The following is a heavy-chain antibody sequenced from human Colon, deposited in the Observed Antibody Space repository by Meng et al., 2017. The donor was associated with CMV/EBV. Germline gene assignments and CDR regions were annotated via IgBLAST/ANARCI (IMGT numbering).Heavy chain of an antibody. J-gene: IGHJ1*01. CDR2: IKSKTDGGTT. CDR3: TTDQGSHYDFWSGYGDFQH. D-gene: IGHD3-3*01. V-gene: IGHV3-15*01. Sequence: GESLKISCAASGFTFSNAWMSWVRQAPGKGLEWVGRIKSKTDGGTTDYAAPVKGRFTISRDDSKNTLYLQMNSLKTEDTAVYYCTTDQGSHYDFWSGYGDFQHWGQGTLVTVSS. CDR1: GFTFSNAW.